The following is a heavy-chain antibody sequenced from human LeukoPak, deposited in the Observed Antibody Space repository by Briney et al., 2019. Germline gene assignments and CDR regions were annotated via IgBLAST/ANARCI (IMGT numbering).Heavy chain of an antibody. J-gene: IGHJ4*01. CDR2: IYYSGST. CDR1: GGSISSYY. Sequence: PSETLSLTCTVSGGSISSYYWCWIRQPPGKGLEWIGYIYYSGSTNYNPSLKSRVTISVDTSKNQFSLKLSSVTAADTAVYYCARAVRGYSGYDLFDYWGQGTLVTVSS. CDR3: ARAVRGYSGYDLFDY. V-gene: IGHV4-59*01. D-gene: IGHD5-12*01.